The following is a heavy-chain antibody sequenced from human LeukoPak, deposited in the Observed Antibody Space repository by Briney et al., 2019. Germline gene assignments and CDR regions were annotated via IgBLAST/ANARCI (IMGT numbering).Heavy chain of an antibody. J-gene: IGHJ4*02. V-gene: IGHV3-23*01. CDR2: ISSSVTIT. CDR1: GFNFANHA. Sequence: GGSLRLSCAASGFNFANHAMSWVRQTAGKGLEWVSTISSSVTITYYADSVRGRFTISRDNSKSTLYLQMSSLTTDDTAVYYCAKEVVTATLIDYWGQGTLVTVSS. D-gene: IGHD2-21*02. CDR3: AKEVVTATLIDY.